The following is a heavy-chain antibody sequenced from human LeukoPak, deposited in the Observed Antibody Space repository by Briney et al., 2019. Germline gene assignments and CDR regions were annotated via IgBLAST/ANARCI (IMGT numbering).Heavy chain of an antibody. CDR2: INDNGGST. CDR3: AKDLISASYPYYFDY. V-gene: IGHV3-23*01. CDR1: GFTFSNYA. D-gene: IGHD6-19*01. Sequence: GGSLRLSCAASGFTFSNYAMTWVRQAPGKGLEWVSTINDNGGSTFYAGSVKGRFTISRDNSKSTLYLQMNSLRGEDTAIYYCAKDLISASYPYYFDYWGQGTLVTVSS. J-gene: IGHJ4*02.